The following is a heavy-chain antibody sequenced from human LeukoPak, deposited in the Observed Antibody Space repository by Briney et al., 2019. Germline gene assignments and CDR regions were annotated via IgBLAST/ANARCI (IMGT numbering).Heavy chain of an antibody. J-gene: IGHJ4*02. Sequence: GWSLRLSCAASGFTFSDYYMIWIRQAPGKGLEGVSYISSSATYTNSADSVKGRFTISRDNTKNSLYLQMNSLRDEDTAVYYCARELPPVVNFYFDSWGQGTLVTVSS. CDR3: ARELPPVVNFYFDS. V-gene: IGHV3-11*05. D-gene: IGHD3-22*01. CDR1: GFTFSDYY. CDR2: ISSSATYT.